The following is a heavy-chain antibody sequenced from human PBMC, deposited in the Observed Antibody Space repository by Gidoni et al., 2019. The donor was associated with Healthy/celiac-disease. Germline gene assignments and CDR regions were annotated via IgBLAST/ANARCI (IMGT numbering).Heavy chain of an antibody. CDR2: INQNSGGT. D-gene: IGHD3-10*01. CDR1: GYTFTGYY. CDR3: ARSDGSGSYPTS. J-gene: IGHJ5*02. Sequence: QVQLVQSGAEVKKPGASVKVSCKASGYTFTGYYMHWVRQAPGQGLEWMGWINQNSGGTNYAQKFQGRVTMTRDTSISTAYMEMSRLRSDDTAVYYRARSDGSGSYPTSWGQGTLVTVSS. V-gene: IGHV1-2*02.